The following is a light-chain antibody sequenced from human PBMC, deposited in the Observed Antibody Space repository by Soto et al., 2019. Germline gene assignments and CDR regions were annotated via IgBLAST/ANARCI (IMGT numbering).Light chain of an antibody. CDR3: SSYAGSTPYVV. V-gene: IGLV2-23*01. CDR2: EGS. Sequence: QSALTQPASVSGSPGQSITISCTGTSSDVGNYNLVSWYQQHPGKAPKLMIFEGSKRPSGVSNRFSASKSGNTASLTISGLQAEDEADYYCSSYAGSTPYVVFGGGTKLTVL. J-gene: IGLJ2*01. CDR1: SSDVGNYNL.